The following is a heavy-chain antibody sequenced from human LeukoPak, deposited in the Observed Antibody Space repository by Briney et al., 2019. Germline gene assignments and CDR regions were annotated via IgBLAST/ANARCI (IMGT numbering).Heavy chain of an antibody. CDR1: GGSISSYY. Sequence: SETLSLTCTVSGGSISSYYWSWIRQPAGKGLEWIGRIYTSGSTYYNPSLKSRVTISVDTSKNQFSLELSSVTAADTAVYYCARRHYYDSSGYLRYYYYYGMDVWGQGTTVTVSS. CDR3: ARRHYYDSSGYLRYYYYYGMDV. CDR2: IYTSGST. D-gene: IGHD3-22*01. V-gene: IGHV4-4*07. J-gene: IGHJ6*02.